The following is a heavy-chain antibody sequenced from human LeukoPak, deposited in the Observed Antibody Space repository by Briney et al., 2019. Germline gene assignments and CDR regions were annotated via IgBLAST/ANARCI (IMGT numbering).Heavy chain of an antibody. D-gene: IGHD6-19*01. CDR1: GNSFTNYW. Sequence: FLKISCKTSGNSFTNYWIDWVGQMPEKGLEWLGIICPDDSDTRYSPSFQGHVTISVDKSISTDYLQRSSLKAADTAMYYCASLPRGSSGWNYFDYWGQGTLVTVSS. CDR3: ASLPRGSSGWNYFDY. V-gene: IGHV5-51*01. CDR2: ICPDDSDT. J-gene: IGHJ4*02.